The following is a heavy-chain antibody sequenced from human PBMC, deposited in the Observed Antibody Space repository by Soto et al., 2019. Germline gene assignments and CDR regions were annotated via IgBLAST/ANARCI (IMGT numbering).Heavy chain of an antibody. CDR1: GFTFSNYA. Sequence: GGSLRLSCAASGFTFSNYAINWVRQAPGKGLEWVSLITGSGFSKYYGNSVKGRFTISRDNSKNTLYLQMDSLRPEDTAMYFCAKRAYGSGRYYTLSYYFYGMDVWGQGTTVTVSS. CDR3: AKRAYGSGRYYTLSYYFYGMDV. D-gene: IGHD3-10*01. V-gene: IGHV3-23*01. CDR2: ITGSGFSK. J-gene: IGHJ6*02.